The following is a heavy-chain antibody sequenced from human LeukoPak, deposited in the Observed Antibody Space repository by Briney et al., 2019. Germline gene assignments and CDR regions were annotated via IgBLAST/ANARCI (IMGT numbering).Heavy chain of an antibody. CDR2: IIPIFGTA. CDR3: ARDGDITIFGVVPPYYGMDV. D-gene: IGHD3-3*01. V-gene: IGHV1-69*05. Sequence: SVKVSCKASGGTFSSYAISWVRQAPGQGLEWMGGIIPIFGTANYAQKFQGRVTITRDTSASTAYMELSSLRSEDTAVYYCARDGDITIFGVVPPYYGMDVWGQGTTVTVSS. CDR1: GGTFSSYA. J-gene: IGHJ6*02.